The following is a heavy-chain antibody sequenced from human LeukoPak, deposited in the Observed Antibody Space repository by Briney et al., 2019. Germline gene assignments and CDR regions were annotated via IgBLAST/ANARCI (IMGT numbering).Heavy chain of an antibody. CDR2: ISAYNGNT. D-gene: IGHD2-2*01. Sequence: ASVKVSCKASGYTFTSYGVSWVRQAPGQGLEWMGWISAYNGNTNYAQKLQGRVTMTTDTSTSTAYMELRSLRSDDTAVYYCASLGCSSTSCYAFNWFDPWGQGTLVTVSS. V-gene: IGHV1-18*01. J-gene: IGHJ5*02. CDR1: GYTFTSYG. CDR3: ASLGCSSTSCYAFNWFDP.